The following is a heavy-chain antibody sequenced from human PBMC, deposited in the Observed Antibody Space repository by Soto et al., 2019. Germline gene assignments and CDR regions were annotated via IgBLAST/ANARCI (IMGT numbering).Heavy chain of an antibody. CDR2: IYPGDSDT. J-gene: IGHJ6*02. D-gene: IGHD6-19*01. Sequence: PGESLKISCKGSGYSFTSYWIGWVRQMPGKGLEWMGIIYPGDSDTRYSPSFQGQVTISADKSISTAYLQWSSLKASDTAMYYCASTSRSGWYGVDWDVWGQGTTVTVSS. CDR1: GYSFTSYW. CDR3: ASTSRSGWYGVDWDV. V-gene: IGHV5-51*01.